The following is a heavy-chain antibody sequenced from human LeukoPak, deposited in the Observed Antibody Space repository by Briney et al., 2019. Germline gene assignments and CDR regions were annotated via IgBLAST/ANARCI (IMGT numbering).Heavy chain of an antibody. CDR2: ISGSGGRT. CDR3: ATTGYSSSWYFFDY. V-gene: IGHV3-23*01. CDR1: GFTFSSYA. J-gene: IGHJ4*02. Sequence: GGSLRLSCAASGFTFSSYAMSWVRQAPGKGLEWVSAISGSGGRTYYADSVKGRFTISRDNTKNTLYLQMNSLRAEDTAVYYCATTGYSSSWYFFDYWGQGTLVTVSS. D-gene: IGHD6-13*01.